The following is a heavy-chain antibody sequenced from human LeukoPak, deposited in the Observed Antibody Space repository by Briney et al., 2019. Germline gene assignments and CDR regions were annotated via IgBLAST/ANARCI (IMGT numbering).Heavy chain of an antibody. D-gene: IGHD1-7*01. CDR2: ISGSGGST. CDR3: AQLRYNWNYWSAFDI. J-gene: IGHJ3*02. V-gene: IGHV3-23*01. Sequence: GGSLRLSCAASGFTFSSYAMSWVRQAPGKGLEWVSAISGSGGSTYYADSVKGRFTISRDNSKNTLYLQMNSLRAEDTAVYYCAQLRYNWNYWSAFDIWGQGTMVTVSS. CDR1: GFTFSSYA.